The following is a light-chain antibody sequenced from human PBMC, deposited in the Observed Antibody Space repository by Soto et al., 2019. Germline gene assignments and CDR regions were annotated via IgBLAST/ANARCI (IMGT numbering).Light chain of an antibody. J-gene: IGKJ2*01. CDR2: DAS. CDR3: QQCAHSPRT. V-gene: IGKV3-20*01. Sequence: EIVLTQSPGTLSLSPGERGTLSCRASQSVTNDYLNWYQQRPGQAPRLLIYDASNRANGVPDRFSGSGSGTEFTLTISRLEPEDFAVYCCQQCAHSPRTFGQGTRREIK. CDR1: QSVTNDY.